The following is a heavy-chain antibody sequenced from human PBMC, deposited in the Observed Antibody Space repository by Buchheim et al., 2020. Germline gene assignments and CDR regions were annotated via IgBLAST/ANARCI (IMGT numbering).Heavy chain of an antibody. D-gene: IGHD6-19*01. V-gene: IGHV3-7*01. CDR3: VRGSGWLHDY. CDR1: GITFSNHW. Sequence: EVQLVESGGGLVQPGGSLRLSCAASGITFSNHWMSWVRQAPGKGPEWVAIIKQDGSEQFYVDSVKGRFTISRENAKNSLYLQMHSLRAEDTAVYYCVRGSGWLHDYWGQGTL. J-gene: IGHJ4*02. CDR2: IKQDGSEQ.